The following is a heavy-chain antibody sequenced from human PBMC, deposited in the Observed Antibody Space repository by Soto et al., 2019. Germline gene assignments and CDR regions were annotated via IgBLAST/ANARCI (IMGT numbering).Heavy chain of an antibody. J-gene: IGHJ4*02. CDR2: IYPGDSDT. V-gene: IGHV5-51*01. D-gene: IGHD3-10*01. CDR1: GYSFTSYW. CDR3: ARLGTMVRGVIPGLDN. Sequence: PGESLKISCKGSGYSFTSYWIGWVRQMPGKGLEWMGIIYPGDSDTRYSPSFQGQVTISADKSISTAYLQWSSLKASDTAMYYCARLGTMVRGVIPGLDNWGQGTLVTVSS.